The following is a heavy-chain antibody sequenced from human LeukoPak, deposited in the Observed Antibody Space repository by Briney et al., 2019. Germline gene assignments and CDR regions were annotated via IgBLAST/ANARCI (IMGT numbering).Heavy chain of an antibody. CDR1: GFTFSSYG. CDR3: AKGMQWRPRLDY. Sequence: GGTLRLSCAASGFTFSSYGMSWVRQAPGKGLEWVSAISGSGGSTYYADSVKGRFTISRDNSKNTLYLQMNSLRAEDTAVYYCAKGMQWRPRLDYWGQGTLVTVSS. V-gene: IGHV3-23*01. CDR2: ISGSGGST. D-gene: IGHD6-19*01. J-gene: IGHJ4*02.